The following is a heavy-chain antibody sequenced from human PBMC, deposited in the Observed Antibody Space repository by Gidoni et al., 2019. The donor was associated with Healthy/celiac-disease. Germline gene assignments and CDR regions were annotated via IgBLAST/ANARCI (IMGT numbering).Heavy chain of an antibody. CDR2: ISYDGSNK. J-gene: IGHJ4*02. D-gene: IGHD3-3*01. CDR3: AKAGPSYYDFWIPTWVYFDY. Sequence: QVQLVESGGGVVQSGRSLRLSCAASGFPFSSYGIHWVRQAPGNGLEWVAVISYDGSNKYYADSVKGRFTISRDNSKNTLYLQMNSLRAEDTAVYYCAKAGPSYYDFWIPTWVYFDYWGQGTLVTVSS. CDR1: GFPFSSYG. V-gene: IGHV3-30*18.